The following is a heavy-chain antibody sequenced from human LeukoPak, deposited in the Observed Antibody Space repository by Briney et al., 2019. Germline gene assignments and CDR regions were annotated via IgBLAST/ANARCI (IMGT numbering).Heavy chain of an antibody. CDR3: ARGPSSDTWFDP. CDR2: INPNSGGT. D-gene: IGHD2-2*01. Sequence: ASVKVSCKASGYTFTGYYMHWVRQAPGQGLEWMGWINPNSGGTNYAQKLQGRVTMTRDTSISTAYMELSRLRSDDTAVYYCARGPSSDTWFDPWGQGTLVTVSS. CDR1: GYTFTGYY. V-gene: IGHV1-2*02. J-gene: IGHJ5*02.